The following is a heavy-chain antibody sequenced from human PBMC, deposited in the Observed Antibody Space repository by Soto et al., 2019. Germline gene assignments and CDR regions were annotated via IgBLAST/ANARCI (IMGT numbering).Heavy chain of an antibody. CDR3: ARGIATGQLDP. J-gene: IGHJ5*02. V-gene: IGHV1-3*01. D-gene: IGHD2-15*01. CDR2: INPDNGNT. CDR1: GYTFTRCT. Sequence: ASVKVSCKASGYTFTRCTMNWVRQAPGQRLEWMGWINPDNGNTKSSQKFQDRVIITRDTSASTACMDLSSLRSEDTAVYYCARGIATGQLDPWGQGTLVTVSS.